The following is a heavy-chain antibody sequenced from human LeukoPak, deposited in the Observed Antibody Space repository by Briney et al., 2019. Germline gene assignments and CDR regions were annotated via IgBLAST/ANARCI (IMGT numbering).Heavy chain of an antibody. J-gene: IGHJ4*02. Sequence: GGSLRLSCAASGLTFSRHSMNWVRQAPGKGLEWVSSISSSSSYIYYADSVKGRFTISRYNAKNSLYLQMNSLRAEDTAVYYCARDGAVAGHYWGQGTLVTVSS. V-gene: IGHV3-21*01. CDR3: ARDGAVAGHY. D-gene: IGHD6-19*01. CDR1: GLTFSRHS. CDR2: ISSSSSYI.